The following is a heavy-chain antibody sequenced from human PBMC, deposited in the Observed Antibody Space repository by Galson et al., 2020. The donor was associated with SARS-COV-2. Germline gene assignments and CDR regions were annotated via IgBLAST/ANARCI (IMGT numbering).Heavy chain of an antibody. V-gene: IGHV1-69*13. CDR3: ARGVPYIAVAGWPLDY. CDR2: IIPIFGTA. J-gene: IGHJ4*02. D-gene: IGHD6-19*01. Sequence: SVKVSCKASGGTFSSYAISWVRQAPGQGLEWMGGIIPIFGTANYAQKFQGRVTITADESTSTAYMELSSLRSEDTAVYYCARGVPYIAVAGWPLDYWGQGTLVTVSS. CDR1: GGTFSSYA.